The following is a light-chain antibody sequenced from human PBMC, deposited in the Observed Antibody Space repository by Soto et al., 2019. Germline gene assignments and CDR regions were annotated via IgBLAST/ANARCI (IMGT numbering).Light chain of an antibody. Sequence: DIQMTQSPSTLSASVRDRVTITCRASQSINNWLAWYQQKPGKAPKLFIFKASTLEIGVPSRFSGSGSGTEFTLSISSLQPDDFATYFCQQYESFPRTFGQGTKVEIK. J-gene: IGKJ1*01. CDR3: QQYESFPRT. CDR1: QSINNW. V-gene: IGKV1-5*03. CDR2: KAS.